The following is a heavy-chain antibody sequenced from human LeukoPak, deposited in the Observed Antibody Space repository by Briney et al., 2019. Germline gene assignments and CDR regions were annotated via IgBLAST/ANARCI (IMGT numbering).Heavy chain of an antibody. J-gene: IGHJ4*02. V-gene: IGHV1-69*13. CDR3: ARCTVGVQLERRPSDY. CDR1: GSTFSSYA. CDR2: IIPIFGTA. Sequence: SVKVSCKASGSTFSSYAISWVRQAPGQGLEWMGGIIPIFGTANYAQKFQGRVTITADESTSTAYMELSSLRSEDTAVYYCARCTVGVQLERRPSDYWGQGTLVTVSS. D-gene: IGHD1-1*01.